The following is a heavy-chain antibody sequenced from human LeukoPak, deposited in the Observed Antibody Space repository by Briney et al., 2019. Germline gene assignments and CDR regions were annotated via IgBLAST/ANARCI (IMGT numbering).Heavy chain of an antibody. Sequence: SETLSLTCAVSGGSLSSSKWWSWVRQPPGKGLEWIGEIYHSGSTNYNPSLKSRVTISVDTSKNQFSLRLSSVTAADTAVYYCARSPFPWELRPIAWFDYWGQGTLVTVSS. CDR2: IYHSGST. V-gene: IGHV4-4*02. J-gene: IGHJ4*02. D-gene: IGHD1-26*01. CDR1: GGSLSSSKW. CDR3: ARSPFPWELRPIAWFDY.